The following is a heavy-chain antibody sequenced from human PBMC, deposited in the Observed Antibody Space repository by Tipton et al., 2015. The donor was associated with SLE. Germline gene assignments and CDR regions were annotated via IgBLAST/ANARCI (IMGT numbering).Heavy chain of an antibody. CDR1: GYSFTSYW. V-gene: IGHV5-51*03. CDR2: IYPGDSDT. CDR3: ARPPRVVAATPGAVDI. D-gene: IGHD2-15*01. J-gene: IGHJ3*02. Sequence: QLVQSGAEVKKPGESLKISCKGSGYSFTSYWIGWVRQMPGKGLEWMGIIYPGDSDTRYSPSFQGQVTISADKSISTAYLQWSSLKASDTAMYYCARPPRVVAATPGAVDIWGQGTMVTVSS.